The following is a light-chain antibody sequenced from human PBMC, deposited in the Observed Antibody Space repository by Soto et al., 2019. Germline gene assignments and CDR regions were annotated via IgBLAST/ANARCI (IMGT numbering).Light chain of an antibody. J-gene: IGKJ2*01. CDR1: QSVTGY. V-gene: IGKV3-15*01. Sequence: DIVMTQSPATLSVSPGDRATLSCRASQSVTGYLAWYQQKPGQAPRLLIYGASTRATGIPARFSGSGSGTEFTLTTSSRQPEDVALYYCQQYSNWPPYTCGQGTKLEIK. CDR3: QQYSNWPPYT. CDR2: GAS.